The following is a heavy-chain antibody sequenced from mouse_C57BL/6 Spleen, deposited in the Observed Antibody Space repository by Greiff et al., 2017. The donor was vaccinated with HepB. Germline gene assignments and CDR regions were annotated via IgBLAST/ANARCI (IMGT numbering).Heavy chain of an antibody. V-gene: IGHV1-53*01. CDR3: ARGDGYSYAMDY. Sequence: QVQLQQSGTELVKPGASVKLSCKASGYTFTSYWMHWVKQRPGQGLEWIGNINPSNGGTNYNEKFKSKATLTVDKSSSTAYMQLSSLTSEDSAVYYWARGDGYSYAMDYWGQGTSVTVSS. D-gene: IGHD2-3*01. J-gene: IGHJ4*01. CDR1: GYTFTSYW. CDR2: INPSNGGT.